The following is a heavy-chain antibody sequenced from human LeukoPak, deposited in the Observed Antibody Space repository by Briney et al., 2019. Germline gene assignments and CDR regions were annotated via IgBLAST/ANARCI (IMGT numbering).Heavy chain of an antibody. Sequence: GGSLRLSCAVSGLTFSSYAMSWVRQAPGKGLEWVSAISGSGGSTYYADSVKGRFTISRDNSKNTLYLQMNSLRAEDTAVYYCAKDRIVGAILDYWGQGTLVTVSS. J-gene: IGHJ4*02. V-gene: IGHV3-23*01. D-gene: IGHD1-26*01. CDR1: GLTFSSYA. CDR2: ISGSGGST. CDR3: AKDRIVGAILDY.